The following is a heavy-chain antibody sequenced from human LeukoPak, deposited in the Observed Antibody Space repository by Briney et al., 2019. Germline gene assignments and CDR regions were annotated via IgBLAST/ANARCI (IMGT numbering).Heavy chain of an antibody. Sequence: SETLSLTCTVSGGSISSSSYYWGWIRQPPGKGLEWIGSIYYSGSTYYNPSLKSRVTISVDTSKNQFSLKLSSVTAADTAVYYCARARNNYDVSGYPALDYWGQGTLVTVSS. V-gene: IGHV4-39*01. CDR1: GGSISSSSYY. CDR3: ARARNNYDVSGYPALDY. CDR2: IYYSGST. D-gene: IGHD3-22*01. J-gene: IGHJ4*02.